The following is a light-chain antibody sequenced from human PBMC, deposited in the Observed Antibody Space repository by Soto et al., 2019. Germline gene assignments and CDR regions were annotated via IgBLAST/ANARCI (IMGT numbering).Light chain of an antibody. CDR3: QQYFSYPWT. V-gene: IGKV1-5*03. J-gene: IGKJ1*01. Sequence: DIQMTQSPSTLSASVGDRVTITGRASQSINDWLAWYQQKPGKAPNLLIYKASSLQSGVPSRFSGSGSGTEFTLTISSLQPDDFATFYCQQYFSYPWTFGHGTKVEIK. CDR2: KAS. CDR1: QSINDW.